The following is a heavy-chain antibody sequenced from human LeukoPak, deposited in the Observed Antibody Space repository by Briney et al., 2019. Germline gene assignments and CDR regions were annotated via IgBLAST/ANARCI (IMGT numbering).Heavy chain of an antibody. CDR1: GDSISGGGYF. CDR2: IYYTGGT. V-gene: IGHV4-31*03. CDR3: ARDPVVGGTCRLDY. D-gene: IGHD1-1*01. J-gene: IGHJ4*02. Sequence: PSETLSLTCTVSGDSISGGGYFWTWIRQRPGKGLEWIGYIYYTGGTYYNPSLKSRVTISVDTSKNQFSLNLNSVTAADTAVYYCARDPVVGGTCRLDYWGQGTLVTVSS.